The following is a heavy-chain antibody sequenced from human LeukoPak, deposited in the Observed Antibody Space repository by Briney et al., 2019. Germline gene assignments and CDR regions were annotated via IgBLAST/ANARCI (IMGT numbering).Heavy chain of an antibody. CDR3: ARAAYDGPNAY. CDR1: GGSISGGSYY. D-gene: IGHD2-8*01. V-gene: IGHV4-61*02. Sequence: SETLSLTCTVSGGSISGGSYYWSWIRQPAGKGLEWIGRIYTSGSTNYNPSLKSRVTMSVDTSKNQFSLKLSSVTAADTAVYYCARAAYDGPNAYGGEETLVTVSS. CDR2: IYTSGST. J-gene: IGHJ4*02.